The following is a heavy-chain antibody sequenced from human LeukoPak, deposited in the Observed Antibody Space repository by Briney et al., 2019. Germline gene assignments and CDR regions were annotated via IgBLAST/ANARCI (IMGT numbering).Heavy chain of an antibody. J-gene: IGHJ3*02. CDR2: IYYSGST. Sequence: SETLSLTCTVSGGSINSYFWSWIRQPPGKGLEWIGYIYYSGSTYYSPSLRSRVTISLDTSRNQFSLKLNSVTAADTAVYYCAKSNGYGLVDIWGQGTMVTVSS. CDR3: AKSNGYGLVDI. CDR1: GGSINSYF. V-gene: IGHV4-59*12. D-gene: IGHD3-10*01.